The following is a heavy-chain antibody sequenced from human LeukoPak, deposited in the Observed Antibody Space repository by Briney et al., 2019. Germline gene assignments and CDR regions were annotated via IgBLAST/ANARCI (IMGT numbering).Heavy chain of an antibody. J-gene: IGHJ5*02. Sequence: GGSLRLSCAASGFTFSSYGMHWVRQAPGKGLEWVAFIRYDGNYKYEADSVKGRFTISRDNSKNTLYLQMNSLRSEDTAVYYCATDPPPHGWFDPWGQGTLVTVSS. CDR1: GFTFSSYG. V-gene: IGHV3-30*02. CDR2: IRYDGNYK. CDR3: ATDPPPHGWFDP.